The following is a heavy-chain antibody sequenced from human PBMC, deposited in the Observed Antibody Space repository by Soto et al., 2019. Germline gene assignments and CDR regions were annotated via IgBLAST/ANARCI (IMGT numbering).Heavy chain of an antibody. CDR3: ARVRWGYNWNYESIYFDY. CDR1: GYTFTSYA. V-gene: IGHV1-3*01. CDR2: INAGNGNT. D-gene: IGHD1-7*01. Sequence: ASVKVSCKASGYTFTSYAMHWVRQAPGQRLEWMGWINAGNGNTKYSQKFQGRVTITRDTSASTAYMELSSLRSEDTAVYYCARVRWGYNWNYESIYFDYWGQRTLVTVS. J-gene: IGHJ4*02.